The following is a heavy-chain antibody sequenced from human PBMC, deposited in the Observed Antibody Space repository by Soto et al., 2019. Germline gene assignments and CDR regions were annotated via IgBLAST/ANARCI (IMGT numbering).Heavy chain of an antibody. D-gene: IGHD6-19*01. Sequence: QVQLVQSGPEVKKPGASVKVSCKASGYTFTDYYIHWVRQAPGQGLEWLRWINPNSGGPNYAQKFQGSVTMTRDTSIRTAYMELSSLRSDDTAVYYCAISPSGWDWFDPWGQGTLVTVSS. V-gene: IGHV1-2*04. CDR1: GYTFTDYY. CDR3: AISPSGWDWFDP. J-gene: IGHJ5*02. CDR2: INPNSGGP.